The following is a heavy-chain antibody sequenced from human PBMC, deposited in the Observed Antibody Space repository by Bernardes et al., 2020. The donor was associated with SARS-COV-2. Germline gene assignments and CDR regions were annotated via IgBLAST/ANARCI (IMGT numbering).Heavy chain of an antibody. CDR3: TAGGLGVWLGTGGEY. V-gene: IGHV3-49*04. D-gene: IGHD3-10*01. CDR1: GSTFGDYA. CDR2: INSKAHSETT. Sequence: GGSLRLSCTASGSTFGDYAMTWVRQAPGEGLEWVGPINSKAHSETTEYAASVKGRFTISRDDYKNIAYLQMNSLRIADTALYHCTAGGLGVWLGTGGEYWGPGTLVNVS. J-gene: IGHJ4*02.